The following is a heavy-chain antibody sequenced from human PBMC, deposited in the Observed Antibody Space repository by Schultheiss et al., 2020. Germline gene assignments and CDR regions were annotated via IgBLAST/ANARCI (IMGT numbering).Heavy chain of an antibody. Sequence: VKVSCKSSGYTFTNFGITWVRQAPGQSLEWMGWISTYNGDTASAQSLQGRVSMSTDTSTGTAYLELRSLKSDDTAVYYCASWIAAAGNDYWGQGTLVTVSS. CDR2: ISTYNGDT. CDR3: ASWIAAAGNDY. D-gene: IGHD6-13*01. V-gene: IGHV1-18*01. J-gene: IGHJ4*02. CDR1: GYTFTNFG.